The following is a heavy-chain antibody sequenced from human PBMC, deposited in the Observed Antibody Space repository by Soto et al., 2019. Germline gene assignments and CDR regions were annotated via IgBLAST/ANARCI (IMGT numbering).Heavy chain of an antibody. Sequence: PVGSLRLSCTASGFSVSDYSVNWVRQAPGKGLEWISYISSTGDLTLYADSVKGRFTIARDIAKNSLYLQMDSLRDEDSAVYYCATWAIAVGGEGFWGQGSLVTVSS. D-gene: IGHD2-21*01. CDR1: GFSVSDYS. CDR2: ISSTGDLT. J-gene: IGHJ4*02. CDR3: ATWAIAVGGEGF. V-gene: IGHV3-48*02.